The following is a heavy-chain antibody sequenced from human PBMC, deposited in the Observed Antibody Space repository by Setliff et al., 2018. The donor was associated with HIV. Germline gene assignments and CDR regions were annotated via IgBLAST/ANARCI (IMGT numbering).Heavy chain of an antibody. CDR1: GYTFTGYY. CDR2: INPNSGGT. V-gene: IGHV1-2*06. D-gene: IGHD6-19*01. J-gene: IGHJ4*02. Sequence: ASVKVSCKASGYTFTGYYMHWVRQAPGQGLEWMGRINPNSGGTNYAQKLQGRVTMTTDTSASTAYMELSSLRSEDTAVYYCARSRSGWSSPFDYWGQGTLVTVSS. CDR3: ARSRSGWSSPFDY.